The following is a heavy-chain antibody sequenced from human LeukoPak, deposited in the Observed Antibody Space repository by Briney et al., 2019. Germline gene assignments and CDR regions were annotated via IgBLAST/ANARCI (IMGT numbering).Heavy chain of an antibody. V-gene: IGHV3-23*01. CDR1: GFTFSSYA. D-gene: IGHD2-21*01. J-gene: IGHJ4*02. Sequence: GGSLRLSFAASGFTFSSYAMSWVRQAPGKGLNWVSAISGSGGSTYYADSVKGRFTISRDNSKNTLYLQMNSLRAEDTAVYYCAKDAHIVVVIATHDYWGQGTLVTVSS. CDR2: ISGSGGST. CDR3: AKDAHIVVVIATHDY.